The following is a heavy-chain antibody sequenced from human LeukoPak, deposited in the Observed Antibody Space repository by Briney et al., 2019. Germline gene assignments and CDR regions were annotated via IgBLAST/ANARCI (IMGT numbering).Heavy chain of an antibody. V-gene: IGHV3-23*01. CDR1: GFTFSSYA. Sequence: GGSLRLSCAASGFTFSSYAMSWVRQAPGKGLEWVSAISGSGGSTYNADSVKGRFTISRDNSKNTLYLQMNSLRAEDTAVYYCAKLDADIVVVPAASDPWGQGTLVTVSS. CDR3: AKLDADIVVVPAASDP. D-gene: IGHD2-2*01. CDR2: ISGSGGST. J-gene: IGHJ5*02.